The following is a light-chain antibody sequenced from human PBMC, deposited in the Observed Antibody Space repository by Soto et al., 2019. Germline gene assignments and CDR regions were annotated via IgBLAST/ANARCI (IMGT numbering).Light chain of an antibody. CDR2: GGS. CDR1: QSVGSNY. J-gene: IGKJ2*01. Sequence: EIVLTQSPGILSLSPGERVTLSCRASQSVGSNYLAWYQKKPGQPPRLLLYGGSSRATGIPDRFSGSGSATDITLTISRVEPEDFAVYYCQQYGMSPYTFGQGTKLDIK. CDR3: QQYGMSPYT. V-gene: IGKV3-20*01.